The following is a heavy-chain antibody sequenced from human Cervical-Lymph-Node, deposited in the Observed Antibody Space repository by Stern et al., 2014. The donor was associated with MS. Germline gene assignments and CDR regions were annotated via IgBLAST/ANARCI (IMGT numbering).Heavy chain of an antibody. D-gene: IGHD3-10*02. CDR1: GGSIDDGNW. Sequence: QLQLQESGPGLVKPSGTLSLTCGVSGGSIDDGNWWSWVRQPPGKGLEWIGEIYHTGSTNYNPSLKSRVTISIDKSKNQFSLNLTSVTAADTAVYYCASDVRARPNYWGQGTLVTVSP. CDR3: ASDVRARPNY. V-gene: IGHV4-4*02. J-gene: IGHJ4*02. CDR2: IYHTGST.